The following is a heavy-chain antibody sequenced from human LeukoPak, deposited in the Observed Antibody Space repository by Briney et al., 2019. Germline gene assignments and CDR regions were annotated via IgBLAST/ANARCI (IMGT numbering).Heavy chain of an antibody. D-gene: IGHD3-3*01. V-gene: IGHV1-69*04. CDR1: GGTFSSYA. CDR2: IIPILGIA. J-gene: IGHJ6*02. Sequence: SVKVSCKASGGTFSSYAISWVRQAPGQGLEWMGRIIPILGIANYAQKFQGRVTITADKSTSTAYMELSSLRSEDAAVYYCARVLEWLSTRYYGMDVWGQGTTVTVSS. CDR3: ARVLEWLSTRYYGMDV.